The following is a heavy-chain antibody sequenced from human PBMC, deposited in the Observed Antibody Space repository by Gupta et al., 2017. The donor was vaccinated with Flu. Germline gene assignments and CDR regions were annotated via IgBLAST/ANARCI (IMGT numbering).Heavy chain of an antibody. CDR2: SSGAGTIT. D-gene: IGHD5-12*01. V-gene: IGHV3-23*01. CDR3: AKDRGAYEGYYFDY. J-gene: IGHJ4*02. Sequence: QVPGNGLEWVSGSSGAGTITYYADSVRGRFTISRDNSRSTLYLQMSSLRADDTAVYYCAKDRGAYEGYYFDYWGQGTPVTVSS.